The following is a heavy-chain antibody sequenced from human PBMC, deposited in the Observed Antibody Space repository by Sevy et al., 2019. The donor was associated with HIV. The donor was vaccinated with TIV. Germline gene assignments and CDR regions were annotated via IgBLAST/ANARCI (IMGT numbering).Heavy chain of an antibody. Sequence: GGSLRLSCAASGLTFSSYSMNWIRQAPGKGLEWVSSISSSSSYIYYADSVKGRFTISRDNAKNSLYLQMNSLRAEDTAVYYCASTMVRGVYDAFDIWGQGTMVTVSS. CDR1: GLTFSSYS. D-gene: IGHD3-10*01. CDR3: ASTMVRGVYDAFDI. J-gene: IGHJ3*02. V-gene: IGHV3-21*01. CDR2: ISSSSSYI.